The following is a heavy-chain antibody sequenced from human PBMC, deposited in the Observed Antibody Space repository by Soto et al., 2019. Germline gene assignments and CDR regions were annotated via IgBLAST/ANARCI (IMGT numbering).Heavy chain of an antibody. CDR1: VYTFTSYD. D-gene: IGHD4-17*01. CDR3: ASRGGDDYGDYVFDY. Sequence: ASVKVSCKASVYTFTSYDSNWVLQATGQGLEWMGWMNPNSGNTGYAQKLQGRVTMTRNTSISTAYMELSSLRSEDQAVYYCASRGGDDYGDYVFDYWGQGTLVTVS. CDR2: MNPNSGNT. J-gene: IGHJ4*02. V-gene: IGHV1-8*01.